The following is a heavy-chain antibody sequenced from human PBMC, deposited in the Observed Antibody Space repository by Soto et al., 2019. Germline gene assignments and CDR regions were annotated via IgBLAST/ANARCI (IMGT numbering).Heavy chain of an antibody. CDR2: INPNSGGT. Sequence: ASVKVSCKASGYTFTGYYMHWVRQAPGQGLEWMGWINPNSGGTNYAQKFQGWVTMTRETSISTAYMDLSRLRSDDTAVYYGARGGSGYDYYYSYYMDVWGKGTTVTGSS. J-gene: IGHJ6*03. D-gene: IGHD5-12*01. CDR1: GYTFTGYY. CDR3: ARGGSGYDYYYSYYMDV. V-gene: IGHV1-2*04.